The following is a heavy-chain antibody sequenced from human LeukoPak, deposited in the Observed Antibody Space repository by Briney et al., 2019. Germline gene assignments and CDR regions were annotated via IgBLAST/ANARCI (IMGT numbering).Heavy chain of an antibody. Sequence: GGSLRLSCAASGFTFSNFWMNWVRQAPGKGLEWVANIKQDGSEKYYVDSAKGRFTISRDNAKSSLYLQMNSLRVEDTAVYYCARGILPPQGYWGQGTLVTVSS. V-gene: IGHV3-7*01. CDR2: IKQDGSEK. CDR3: ARGILPPQGY. CDR1: GFTFSNFW. J-gene: IGHJ4*02.